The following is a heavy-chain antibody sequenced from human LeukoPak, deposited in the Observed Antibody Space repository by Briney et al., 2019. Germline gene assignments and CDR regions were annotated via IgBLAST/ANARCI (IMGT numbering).Heavy chain of an antibody. J-gene: IGHJ4*02. CDR3: ARGVGYCSGGSCGDY. Sequence: AASVKVSCKASGGTFSSYAISWVRQAPGQGLEWMGGIIPIFGTANYAQKFQGRVTITADESTSTAYMELSSLRSEDTGVYYCARGVGYCSGGSCGDYWGQGTLVTVSS. V-gene: IGHV1-69*01. CDR2: IIPIFGTA. CDR1: GGTFSSYA. D-gene: IGHD2-15*01.